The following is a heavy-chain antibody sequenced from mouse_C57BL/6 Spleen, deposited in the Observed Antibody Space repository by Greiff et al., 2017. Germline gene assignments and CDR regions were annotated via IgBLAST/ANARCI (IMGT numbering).Heavy chain of an antibody. CDR3: ERWGLLRAMGY. CDR2: IYPGAGDT. J-gene: IGHJ4*01. Sequence: VQLQQSGAELVKPGASVKISCKASGYAFSSYWMNWVKQRPGKGLEWIGQIYPGAGDTNYNGKFKGKATLTADKSSSTAYMQLSSLTSEDSAVYFCERWGLLRAMGYWGKGTTVTVA. V-gene: IGHV1-80*01. D-gene: IGHD1-1*01. CDR1: GYAFSSYW.